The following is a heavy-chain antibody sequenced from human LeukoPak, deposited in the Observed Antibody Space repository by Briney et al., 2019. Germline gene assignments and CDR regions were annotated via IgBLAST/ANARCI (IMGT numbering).Heavy chain of an antibody. J-gene: IGHJ4*02. CDR3: ARPAHYYGSGSDYFDY. V-gene: IGHV4-39*07. CDR2: INHSGST. Sequence: SETLSLTCTVSGGSISYSSYYWGWIRQPPGKGLEWIGEINHSGSTNYNPSLKSRVTISVDTSKNQFSLKLSSVTAADTAVYYCARPAHYYGSGSDYFDYWGQGTLVTVSS. CDR1: GGSISYSSYY. D-gene: IGHD3-10*01.